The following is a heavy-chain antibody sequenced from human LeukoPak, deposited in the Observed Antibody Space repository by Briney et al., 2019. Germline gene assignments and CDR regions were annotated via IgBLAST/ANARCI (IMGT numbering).Heavy chain of an antibody. J-gene: IGHJ3*02. D-gene: IGHD6-13*01. Sequence: ASVKVSCKASGGTFSSYAISWVRQAPGQGLEWMGGIIPIFGTANYAQKFQGRVTITADESTSTAYMELSSLRSEDTAVYYCARDGRGLRIAAAGTEGSAEPDAFDIWGQGTMVTVSS. CDR2: IIPIFGTA. CDR3: ARDGRGLRIAAAGTEGSAEPDAFDI. CDR1: GGTFSSYA. V-gene: IGHV1-69*13.